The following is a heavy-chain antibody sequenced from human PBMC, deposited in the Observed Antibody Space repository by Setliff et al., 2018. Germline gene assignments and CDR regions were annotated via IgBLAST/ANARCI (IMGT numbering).Heavy chain of an antibody. CDR3: ARDSVTMVRGVIRSYYYYYMDV. CDR2: IRQDGSEK. V-gene: IGHV3-7*01. Sequence: PGGSLRLSCAASGFTFRRDWMSWVRQAPGKGLEWVANIRQDGSEKYYVDSVRGRFTISRDNAKQSLYLQMNSLRVEDTAVYYCARDSVTMVRGVIRSYYYYYMDVWGKGTTVTVSS. J-gene: IGHJ6*03. D-gene: IGHD3-10*01. CDR1: GFTFRRDW.